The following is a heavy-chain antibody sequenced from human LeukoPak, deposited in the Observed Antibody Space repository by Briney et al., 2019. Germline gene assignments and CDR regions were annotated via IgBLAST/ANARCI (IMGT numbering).Heavy chain of an antibody. CDR1: GFIFNTYG. D-gene: IGHD1-26*01. CDR2: ISYDGSNK. CDR3: ARGSLSKWELLGSICLDY. J-gene: IGHJ4*02. Sequence: GRSLRLSCAASGFIFNTYGIHWVRQAPGKGLEWVAVISYDGSNKYYADSVKGRFTISRDNSKNTLYLQMNSLRAEDTAVYYCARGSLSKWELLGSICLDYWGQGTLVTVSS. V-gene: IGHV3-30*03.